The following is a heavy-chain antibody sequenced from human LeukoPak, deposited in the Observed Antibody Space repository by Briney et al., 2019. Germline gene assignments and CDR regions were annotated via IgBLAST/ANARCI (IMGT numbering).Heavy chain of an antibody. CDR2: MNPNIGNT. J-gene: IGHJ5*02. Sequence: ASVKVSCKASGYTFTSFDINWVRQATRPGLEWMGWMNPNIGNTGYAQKFQGRVTMTRNNSIRTAYMHLSSLRSEDTGVYYCARGTDFWSGYRVSNWFDPWGQGTLVTVSS. CDR3: ARGTDFWSGYRVSNWFDP. D-gene: IGHD3-3*01. CDR1: GYTFTSFD. V-gene: IGHV1-8*01.